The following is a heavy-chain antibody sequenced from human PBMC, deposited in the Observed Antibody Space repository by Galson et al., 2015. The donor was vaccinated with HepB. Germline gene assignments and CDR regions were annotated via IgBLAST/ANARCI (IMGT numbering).Heavy chain of an antibody. J-gene: IGHJ2*01. D-gene: IGHD2-15*01. CDR2: ISYDGSNK. V-gene: IGHV3-30-3*01. CDR3: AREGAGCSGGSCYWYFDL. CDR1: GFTFSSYA. Sequence: SLRLSCAASGFTFSSYAMHWVRQAPGKGLEWVAVISYDGSNKYYADSVKGRFTISRDNSKNTLYLQMNSLRAEDTAVYYCAREGAGCSGGSCYWYFDLWGRGTLVTVSS.